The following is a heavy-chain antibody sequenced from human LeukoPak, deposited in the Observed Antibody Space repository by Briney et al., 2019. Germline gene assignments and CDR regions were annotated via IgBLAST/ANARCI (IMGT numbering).Heavy chain of an antibody. Sequence: SETLSLTCTVSGGSISSGDYSWSWIRQPPGKGLEWIGYIYYTGSTYYNPSLKSRVTISIGTSKTQFSLKLNSVTAADTAVYYCATGEVREACDYWGQGTLVTVSS. CDR3: ATGEVREACDY. CDR1: GGSISSGDYS. V-gene: IGHV4-30-4*07. J-gene: IGHJ4*02. CDR2: IYYTGST. D-gene: IGHD7-27*01.